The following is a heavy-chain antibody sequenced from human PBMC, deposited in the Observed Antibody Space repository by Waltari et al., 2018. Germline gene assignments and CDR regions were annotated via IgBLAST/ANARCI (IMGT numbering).Heavy chain of an antibody. V-gene: IGHV3-23*01. J-gene: IGHJ4*02. CDR3: AKDTTGTTDYFDY. Sequence: EVQLLESGGGLVQPGGSLRLSCAASGFTFSSYAMSWVRQAPGKGLEGVSAISGSGGSTYDADSVKGRFTISRDNSKNTLYLQMNSLRAEDTAVYYCAKDTTGTTDYFDYWGQGTLVTVSS. D-gene: IGHD1-7*01. CDR1: GFTFSSYA. CDR2: ISGSGGST.